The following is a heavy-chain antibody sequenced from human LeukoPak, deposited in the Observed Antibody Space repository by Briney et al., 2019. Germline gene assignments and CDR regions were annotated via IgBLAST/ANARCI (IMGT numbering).Heavy chain of an antibody. CDR3: ARAVAVAGYYYYYYGMDV. Sequence: HPGGSLTLSCAASEFTFSNYAMHWVRQAPGEGLEWVTGISYDGNKIYYTDSVKGRFTISRDNAKNTLYLQMNSLRAEDTAVYYCARAVAVAGYYYYYYGMDVWGQGTTVTVSS. CDR1: EFTFSNYA. V-gene: IGHV3-30-3*01. J-gene: IGHJ6*02. CDR2: ISYDGNKI. D-gene: IGHD6-19*01.